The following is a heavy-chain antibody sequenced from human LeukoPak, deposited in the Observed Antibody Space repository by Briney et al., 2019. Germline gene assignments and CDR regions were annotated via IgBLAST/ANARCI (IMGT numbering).Heavy chain of an antibody. CDR3: ARESTAGYNSSWYGFRN. J-gene: IGHJ1*01. CDR2: INQDGSEK. Sequence: GGSLRLSCAASGFTFSGYWMSWVRQAPGKGLEWVANINQDGSEKYYVHSVKGRFTISRDNAKNSLFLQMGSLRVEDTAVYYCARESTAGYNSSWYGFRNWGQGTLVSVSS. D-gene: IGHD6-13*01. V-gene: IGHV3-7*01. CDR1: GFTFSGYW.